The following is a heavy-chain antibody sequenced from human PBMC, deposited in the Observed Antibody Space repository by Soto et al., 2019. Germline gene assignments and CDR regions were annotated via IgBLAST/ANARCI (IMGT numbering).Heavy chain of an antibody. V-gene: IGHV1-45*02. J-gene: IGHJ4*02. CDR2: ITPFRGDV. Sequence: QMQLVQSGAEVKKTGSSVTVSCTALGNTFTYRYLHWVRQAPGQALEWMGWITPFRGDVHYAQKFQERVTITRDRSINTAYMQMSSLRSEDTAMYFCAGGGAGSGPFTWELPDHWGQGTLVTVSS. CDR3: AGGGAGSGPFTWELPDH. D-gene: IGHD1-26*01. CDR1: GNTFTYRY.